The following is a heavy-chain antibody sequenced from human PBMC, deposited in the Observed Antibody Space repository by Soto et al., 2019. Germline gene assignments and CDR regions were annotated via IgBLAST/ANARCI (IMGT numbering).Heavy chain of an antibody. D-gene: IGHD6-13*01. CDR1: GGSFSGYY. CDR3: ARDLRAGSTVYYYYYYGMDV. CDR2: INHSGST. Sequence: SETLSLTCAVYGGSFSGYYWSWIRQPPGKGLEWIGEINHSGSTNYNPSLKSRVTISVDTSKNQFSLKLSSVTAADTAVYYCARDLRAGSTVYYYYYYGMDVWGQGTTVTVSS. V-gene: IGHV4-34*01. J-gene: IGHJ6*02.